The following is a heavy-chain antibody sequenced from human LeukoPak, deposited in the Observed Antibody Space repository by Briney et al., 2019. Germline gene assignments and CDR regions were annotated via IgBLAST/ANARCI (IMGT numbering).Heavy chain of an antibody. Sequence: GASVKVSCKASGYTFTGYYMHWVRQAPGQGLEWMGWINPNSGGTNYAQKFQGRVTMTRDTSISTAYMELSRLRSDDAAVYYCAREARYNWNDEGAFDIWGQGTMVTVSS. CDR1: GYTFTGYY. D-gene: IGHD1-20*01. V-gene: IGHV1-2*02. J-gene: IGHJ3*02. CDR3: AREARYNWNDEGAFDI. CDR2: INPNSGGT.